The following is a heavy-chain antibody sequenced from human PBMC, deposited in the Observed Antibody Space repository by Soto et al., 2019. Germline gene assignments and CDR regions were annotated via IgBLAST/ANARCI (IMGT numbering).Heavy chain of an antibody. J-gene: IGHJ4*02. Sequence: SETLSLTCTVSGGSISSYYWSWIRQPPGKGLEWIGYIYYSGSTNYNPSLKSRVTISVDTSKNQFSLKLSSVTAADTAVYYCARGGRYSGYDNIFDYWGQGTLVTVSS. D-gene: IGHD5-12*01. CDR1: GGSISSYY. CDR2: IYYSGST. CDR3: ARGGRYSGYDNIFDY. V-gene: IGHV4-59*01.